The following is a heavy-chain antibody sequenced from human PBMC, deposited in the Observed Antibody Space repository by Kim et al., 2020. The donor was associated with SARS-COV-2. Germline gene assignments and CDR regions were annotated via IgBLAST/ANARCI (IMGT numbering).Heavy chain of an antibody. V-gene: IGHV4-30-4*01. J-gene: IGHJ4*02. CDR2: IFYSGGT. CDR3: ARYTYNYDSRGYYIVYYFDH. D-gene: IGHD3-22*01. CDR1: GASISSGDYY. Sequence: SETLSLTCTVSGASISSGDYYWSWVRQPPGKGLEWIGYIFYSGGTNYNPSLKSRVTISADTSKKQFSLTLTSVTAADTAMYYCARYTYNYDSRGYYIVYYFDHRGPGTL.